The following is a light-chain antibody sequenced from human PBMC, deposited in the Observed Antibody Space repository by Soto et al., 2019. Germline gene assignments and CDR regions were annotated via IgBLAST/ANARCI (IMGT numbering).Light chain of an antibody. Sequence: QSALTQPASVSGSPGQSITISCTGTSSDIGGYNFVSWYQQHPGKAPKLMIYEVSNRPSGISNRFSGSKSGNTASLTISGLQAEDEADYYCSSYTSSNTLDVFGTGTKVT. J-gene: IGLJ1*01. CDR2: EVS. V-gene: IGLV2-14*01. CDR1: SSDIGGYNF. CDR3: SSYTSSNTLDV.